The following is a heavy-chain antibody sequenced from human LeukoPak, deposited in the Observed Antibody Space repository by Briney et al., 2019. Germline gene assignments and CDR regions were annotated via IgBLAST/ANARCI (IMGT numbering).Heavy chain of an antibody. Sequence: ASVKVSCKASGYTFTSYDINWVRQATGQGLEWMGWMNPNSGNTGYAQKFQGRVTITRNTSISTAYMELSSLRSEDTAVYYCARAYSSSWYVSGDYWGQGTLVTVSS. J-gene: IGHJ4*02. V-gene: IGHV1-8*03. CDR3: ARAYSSSWYVSGDY. CDR1: GYTFTSYD. CDR2: MNPNSGNT. D-gene: IGHD6-13*01.